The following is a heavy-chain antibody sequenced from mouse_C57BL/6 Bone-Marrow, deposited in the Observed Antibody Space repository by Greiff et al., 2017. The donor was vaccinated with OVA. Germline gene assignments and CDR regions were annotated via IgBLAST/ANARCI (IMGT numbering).Heavy chain of an antibody. J-gene: IGHJ4*01. V-gene: IGHV5-12*01. CDR2: ISNGGGST. Sequence: EVKLVESGGGLVQPGGSLKLSCAASGFTFSDYYMYWVRQTPEKRLEWVAYISNGGGSTYYPDTVKGRFTISRDNAKNTLYLQMSRLKSEDTAMYYCARYGLAMDYWGQGTSVTVSS. CDR1: GFTFSDYY. D-gene: IGHD3-3*01. CDR3: ARYGLAMDY.